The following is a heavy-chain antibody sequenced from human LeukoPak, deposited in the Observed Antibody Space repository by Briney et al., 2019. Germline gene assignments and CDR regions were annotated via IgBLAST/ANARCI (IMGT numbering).Heavy chain of an antibody. CDR2: INHSGST. CDR1: GGPFSGYY. J-gene: IGHJ4*02. D-gene: IGHD6-13*01. CDR3: ARGTSRAAHDY. V-gene: IGHV4-34*01. Sequence: PSETLSLTCAVCGGPFSGYYWSWIRQPPGKGLEWIGEINHSGSTNYNPSLKSRVTISVDTSKNQFSLKLSSVTAADTAVYYCARGTSRAAHDYWGQGTLVTVSS.